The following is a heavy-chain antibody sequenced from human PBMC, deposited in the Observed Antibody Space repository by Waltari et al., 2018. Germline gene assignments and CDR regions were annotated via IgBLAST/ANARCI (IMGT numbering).Heavy chain of an antibody. CDR1: GGSITSSSYF. V-gene: IGHV4-39*01. J-gene: IGHJ5*02. D-gene: IGHD3-3*02. Sequence: QLQLQESGPGLVKPSETLSLTCTVSGGSITSSSYFWGWIRQPPGKGLEGIGTISYSGRTYYNPSLMSRVTISVDTSKNQFSLKLSSVTAAETAVFYCARFSKSANWFDPWGQGTLVTVSS. CDR2: ISYSGRT. CDR3: ARFSKSANWFDP.